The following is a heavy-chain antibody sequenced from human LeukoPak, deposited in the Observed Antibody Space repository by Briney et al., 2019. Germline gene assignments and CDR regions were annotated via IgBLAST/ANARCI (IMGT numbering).Heavy chain of an antibody. J-gene: IGHJ6*02. CDR3: ATWAFYHNLDV. V-gene: IGHV3-43*02. Sequence: GGALRLSCAASGFTIGPYAMYWVRQGPGRGLEWVSVIKADGSGTFYADSVRGRFTTSRDNSKNSLYLQMNSLTSEDTALYYCATWAFYHNLDVWGQGTTVIVSS. D-gene: IGHD2/OR15-2a*01. CDR2: IKADGSGT. CDR1: GFTIGPYA.